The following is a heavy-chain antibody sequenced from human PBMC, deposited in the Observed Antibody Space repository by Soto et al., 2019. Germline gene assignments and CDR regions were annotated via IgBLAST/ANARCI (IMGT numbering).Heavy chain of an antibody. V-gene: IGHV1-69*13. D-gene: IGHD3-16*01. Sequence: SVKVSCKTSGGTFSTFGISWVRQAPGQGLEWMGGIIPFFGTAEYSQKFEDRITITADGSTNTVYMDLRSLTSEDTAIYYCARTAPMDAGDKYYYDFWGQGALVTVSS. CDR1: GGTFSTFG. CDR3: ARTAPMDAGDKYYYDF. J-gene: IGHJ4*02. CDR2: IIPFFGTA.